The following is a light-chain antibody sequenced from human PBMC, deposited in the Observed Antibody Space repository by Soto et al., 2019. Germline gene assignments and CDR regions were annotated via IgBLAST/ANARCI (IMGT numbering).Light chain of an antibody. V-gene: IGLV1-40*01. J-gene: IGLJ3*02. CDR3: QSYDSSLSGWV. CDR2: GNS. Sequence: QSVLTQPPSVSGAPGQRVTISCTGGSSNIGAGYDVHWYQQLPGTAPKLLIYGNSNRPSGVPDRFSGSKSGTSASLDITGLQAEHEADYYCQSYDSSLSGWVFGGGTKLTVL. CDR1: SSNIGAGYD.